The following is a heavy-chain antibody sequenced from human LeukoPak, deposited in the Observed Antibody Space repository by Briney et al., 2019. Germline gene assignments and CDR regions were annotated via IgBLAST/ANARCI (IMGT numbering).Heavy chain of an antibody. CDR1: GGIFSSFA. V-gene: IGHV1-69*05. J-gene: IGHJ4*02. CDR3: ARAPMGTAALY. D-gene: IGHD2-2*01. CDR2: IIPIFGTA. Sequence: GASVKVYCKASGGIFSSFAISWVRPAPGQGLEWMGGIIPIFGTANYAQKFQGRVTLTRDTSTSTAYMEQSSLTSDDTAFYYCARAPMGTAALYWGQGTLVTVSS.